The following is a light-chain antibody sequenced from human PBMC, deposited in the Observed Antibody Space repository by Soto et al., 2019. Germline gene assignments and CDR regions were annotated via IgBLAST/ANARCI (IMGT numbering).Light chain of an antibody. J-gene: IGKJ1*01. V-gene: IGKV1-5*03. CDR2: KAS. Sequence: DIQMTQSPSTLSASVGDRVTITCRASQSISSWLDWYQQKPGKAPKLLIYKASSLESGVPSRFSGSGSGTEFTLTISSLQPDDVATYYCQQYNSYSTFGQGTKVDIK. CDR3: QQYNSYST. CDR1: QSISSW.